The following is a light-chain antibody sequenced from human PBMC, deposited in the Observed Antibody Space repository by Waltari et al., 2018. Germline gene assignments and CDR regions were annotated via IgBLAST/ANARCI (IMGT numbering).Light chain of an antibody. CDR3: QQYGSSPGT. V-gene: IGKV3-20*01. J-gene: IGKJ1*01. CDR1: QSVSSNN. CDR2: GAS. Sequence: EIVLTQSPGTLSLSPGERATLSCRASQSVSSNNLAWYQHKPGQAPRLLIYGASSRLTGIPDRFSGSGSGTDFTLTISRLEPGDFAMYYCQQYGSSPGTFGQGTKVEIK.